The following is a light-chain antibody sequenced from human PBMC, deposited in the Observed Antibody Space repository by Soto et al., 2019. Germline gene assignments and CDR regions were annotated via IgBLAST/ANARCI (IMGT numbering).Light chain of an antibody. J-gene: IGKJ4*01. CDR2: WAS. CDR1: QIVLYSSNNKNY. V-gene: IGKV4-1*01. Sequence: DLLMIQSPDALSVSLGERATINCKSSQIVLYSSNNKNYLAWYQQKPGQPPKLLIYWASTRESGVPDRFSGSGSGTDFTLTISSLQAEDVAVYYCQQYYSTPLTFGGGTKVDIK. CDR3: QQYYSTPLT.